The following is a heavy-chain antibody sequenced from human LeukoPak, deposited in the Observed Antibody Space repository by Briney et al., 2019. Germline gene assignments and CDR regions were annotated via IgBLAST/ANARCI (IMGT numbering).Heavy chain of an antibody. D-gene: IGHD5-18*01. J-gene: IGHJ4*02. Sequence: PSETLSLTCAVSGGSISSGGYSWSWIRQPPGKGLEWIGYIYHSGSTYYNPSLKSRVTISVDRSKDQFSLKLSSVTAADTAVYYCARGFGGYSYGLKYYFDYWGQGTLVTVPS. CDR2: IYHSGST. V-gene: IGHV4-30-2*01. CDR3: ARGFGGYSYGLKYYFDY. CDR1: GGSISSGGYS.